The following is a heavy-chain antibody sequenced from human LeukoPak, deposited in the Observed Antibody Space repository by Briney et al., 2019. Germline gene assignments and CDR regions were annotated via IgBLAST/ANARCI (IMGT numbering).Heavy chain of an antibody. CDR1: GFTFSTYN. D-gene: IGHD3-9*01. J-gene: IGHJ4*02. CDR2: ISSSSTYI. Sequence: PGGSLRLSCAASGFTFSTYNMNWVRQAPGKGLEWVSSISSSSTYIYYADSVKGRFTISRDNAKNSLYLQLNSLRAEDTAVYYCARVSPPGFFDYWGQGTLVTVSP. CDR3: ARVSPPGFFDY. V-gene: IGHV3-21*01.